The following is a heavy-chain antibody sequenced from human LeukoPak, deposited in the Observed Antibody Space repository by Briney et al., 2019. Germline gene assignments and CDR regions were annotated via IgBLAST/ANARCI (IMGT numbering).Heavy chain of an antibody. D-gene: IGHD3-10*01. Sequence: ASVKVSCKASGYTFTIYYIHWVRQAPGQGLEWMGLINPSGGSTNYAQKFQGKVTMTRDTSTSTVYMELSSLRSEDTAVYYCARGPRITLIRGGQWYYYMDVWGKGTTVTISS. CDR1: GYTFTIYY. CDR2: INPSGGST. J-gene: IGHJ6*03. V-gene: IGHV1-46*01. CDR3: ARGPRITLIRGGQWYYYMDV.